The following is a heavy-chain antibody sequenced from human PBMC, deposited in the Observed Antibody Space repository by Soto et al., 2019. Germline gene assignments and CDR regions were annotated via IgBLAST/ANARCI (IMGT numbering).Heavy chain of an antibody. V-gene: IGHV1-18*04. CDR2: ISGYNGNT. CDR1: GYTFTIYG. D-gene: IGHD3-22*01. CDR3: ARVDYYDRSGYYGY. Sequence: QVQLVQSGAEVKKPGASVKVSCKASGYTFTIYGISWWRQAPGQGLEWMGWISGYNGNTDYAQNLQDRVTLTTDASTSSVYMELRSLRSDDTAVYYCARVDYYDRSGYYGYWGQGTLITVSS. J-gene: IGHJ4*02.